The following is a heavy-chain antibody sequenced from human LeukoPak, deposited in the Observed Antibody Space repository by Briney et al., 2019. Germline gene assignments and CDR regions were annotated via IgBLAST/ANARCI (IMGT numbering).Heavy chain of an antibody. Sequence: SETLSLTCTVSGGSISSSSYYWGWIRQPPGKGLEWIGSIYYSGSTYYSPSLKSRVTISVDTSKNQFSLKLSSVTAADTAVYYCAMVRGVSYYYYYMDVWGKGTTVTISS. V-gene: IGHV4-39*01. CDR3: AMVRGVSYYYYYMDV. J-gene: IGHJ6*03. CDR2: IYYSGST. CDR1: GGSISSSSYY. D-gene: IGHD3-10*01.